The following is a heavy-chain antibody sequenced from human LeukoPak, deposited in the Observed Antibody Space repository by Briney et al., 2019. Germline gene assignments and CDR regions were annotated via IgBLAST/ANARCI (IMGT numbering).Heavy chain of an antibody. CDR3: ARDHNLQWLARPLYYYYYGMDV. CDR2: IWYDGSIK. Sequence: GGSLRLSCAASGFSFSSYGMYWVRQDPGKGLEWVAVIWYDGSIKYYAVSVKGRFTISRDNSKNTLYLQMNSLGAEDTAVYYCARDHNLQWLARPLYYYYYGMDVWGRGTTVTVSS. CDR1: GFSFSSYG. D-gene: IGHD6-19*01. V-gene: IGHV3-33*01. J-gene: IGHJ6*02.